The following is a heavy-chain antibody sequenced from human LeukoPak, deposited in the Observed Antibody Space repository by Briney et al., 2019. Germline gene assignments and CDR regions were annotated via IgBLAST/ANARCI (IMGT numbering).Heavy chain of an antibody. D-gene: IGHD3-22*01. CDR3: ARFYITSDSSGYDTDIDY. J-gene: IGHJ4*02. CDR1: GYTFTGYY. Sequence: ASVKVSCKASGYTFTGYYMHWVRHAPGQGLEWMGRINPNSGGTNYAQKFQGRVTMTRDTSISTAYMELSRLRSDDTAVYYCARFYITSDSSGYDTDIDYWGQGTLVTVSS. CDR2: INPNSGGT. V-gene: IGHV1-2*06.